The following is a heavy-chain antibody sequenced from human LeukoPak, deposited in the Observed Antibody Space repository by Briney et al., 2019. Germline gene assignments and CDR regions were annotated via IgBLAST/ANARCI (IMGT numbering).Heavy chain of an antibody. V-gene: IGHV3-9*01. J-gene: IGHJ3*02. Sequence: GGSLRLSCAASGFKFDEYAMHWVRQAPGKGLEWVSGISWDSASIGYGDSVKGRFTISRDNAKNALFLQMNSLGPEDTAVYYCARRERDFDFHIWGQGTMVTVSS. D-gene: IGHD3-9*01. CDR2: ISWDSASI. CDR1: GFKFDEYA. CDR3: ARRERDFDFHI.